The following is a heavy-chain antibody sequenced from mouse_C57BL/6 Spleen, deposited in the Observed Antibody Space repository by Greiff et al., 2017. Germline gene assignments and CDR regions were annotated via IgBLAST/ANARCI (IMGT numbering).Heavy chain of an antibody. CDR1: GYTFTSSW. V-gene: IGHV1-69*01. CDR3: ARYDGYQGAMDY. Sequence: VQMQQSGAELVMPGASVKLSCKASGYTFTSSWMHWVKQRPGQGLEWIGEIAPSDSYTNYNQKFKGKSTLTVDKSSSTAYMQLSSLTSEDSAVYYCARYDGYQGAMDYWGQGTSVTVSS. J-gene: IGHJ4*01. D-gene: IGHD2-2*01. CDR2: IAPSDSYT.